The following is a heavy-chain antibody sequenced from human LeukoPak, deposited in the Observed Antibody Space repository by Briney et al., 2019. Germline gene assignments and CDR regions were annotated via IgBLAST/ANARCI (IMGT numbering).Heavy chain of an antibody. CDR3: AKEGITGADS. V-gene: IGHV3-23*01. CDR1: GFPFNRFA. CDR2: ISRGGDA. Sequence: PGGSLRLSCTASGFPFNRFAMSWVRQAPGQGLAWVSAISRGGDAHYADSVKGRFTISRDNSKNTLFLHMNNLTADDTALYYCAKEGITGADSWGQGTLVSVSS. J-gene: IGHJ4*02.